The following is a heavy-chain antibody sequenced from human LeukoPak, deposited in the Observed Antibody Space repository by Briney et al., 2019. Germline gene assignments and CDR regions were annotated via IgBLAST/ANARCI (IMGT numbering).Heavy chain of an antibody. D-gene: IGHD6-13*01. J-gene: IGHJ4*02. Sequence: PSETLSLTCTVSGGSISSSSYYWGWIRQPPGKGLEWIGSIYYSGSTYYNPSLKSRVTISVDTSKNQFSLKLSSVTAADTAVYYCARQGSYSSSWYYLDYFDYWGQGTLVTVSS. CDR1: GGSISSSSYY. CDR2: IYYSGST. CDR3: ARQGSYSSSWYYLDYFDY. V-gene: IGHV4-39*01.